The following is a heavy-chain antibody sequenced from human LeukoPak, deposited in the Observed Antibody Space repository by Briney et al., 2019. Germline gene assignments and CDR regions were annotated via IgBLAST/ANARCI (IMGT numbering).Heavy chain of an antibody. Sequence: GESLKISCKASGYSFTSYLIGWVRQMPEKGLEWMGIIDPSDSETRYTPSFQGQVTISADKSLSTAYLQWNSLKASDTAMYYCARQTAMGRSGDYWGQGTLVTVSS. J-gene: IGHJ4*02. CDR3: ARQTAMGRSGDY. V-gene: IGHV5-51*01. D-gene: IGHD5-18*01. CDR2: IDPSDSET. CDR1: GYSFTSYL.